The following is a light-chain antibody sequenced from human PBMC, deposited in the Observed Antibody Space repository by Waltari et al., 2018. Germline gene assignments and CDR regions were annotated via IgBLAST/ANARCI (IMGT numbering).Light chain of an antibody. Sequence: QSALTQPASVSGSPGQSITISCTGTSSDVGSYDLVSWYQQFHGKAPKLMIYEVTKRASGGSIGFSGSKSGNTASLTISGLQAEDDADYYCCSYAGSNTFPDVFGSGTKVTVL. CDR1: SSDVGSYDL. J-gene: IGLJ1*01. CDR2: EVT. CDR3: CSYAGSNTFPDV. V-gene: IGLV2-23*02.